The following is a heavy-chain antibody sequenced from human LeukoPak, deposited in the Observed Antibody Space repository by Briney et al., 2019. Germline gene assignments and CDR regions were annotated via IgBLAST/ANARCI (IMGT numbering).Heavy chain of an antibody. D-gene: IGHD5-12*01. Sequence: GGSLRHSCAASGFTVSSNYMSWVRQAPGKGLERVSVIYSGGSTYYADSVKGRFTISRDNSKNTLYLQMNSLRAEDTAVYYCARDKGDYDSSTFDYWGQGTLVTVSS. V-gene: IGHV3-66*01. CDR3: ARDKGDYDSSTFDY. CDR2: IYSGGST. J-gene: IGHJ4*02. CDR1: GFTVSSNY.